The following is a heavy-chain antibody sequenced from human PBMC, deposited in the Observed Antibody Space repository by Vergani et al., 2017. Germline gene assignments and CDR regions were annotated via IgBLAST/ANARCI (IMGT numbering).Heavy chain of an antibody. CDR2: IYPGDSDT. J-gene: IGHJ5*02. CDR3: ARSRGYXSSTGCYTDNWFDP. D-gene: IGHD2-2*02. CDR1: GYSFTSYW. V-gene: IGHV5-51*03. Sequence: EVQLVQSGAEVKKPGESLKISCKGSGYSFTSYWIGWVRQMPGKGLEWMGIIYPGDSDTRYSPSFQGQVTISADKSISTAYLQWSSLKASDTAMYYCARSRGYXSSTGCYTDNWFDPWGQGTLVTVSS.